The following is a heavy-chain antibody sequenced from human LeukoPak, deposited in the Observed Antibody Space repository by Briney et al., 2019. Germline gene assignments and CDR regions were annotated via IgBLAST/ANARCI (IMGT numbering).Heavy chain of an antibody. V-gene: IGHV3-20*04. CDR3: ARLGCSGGSCYSHYYYYYMDV. CDR1: GFNFSRYP. Sequence: PGGSLRLSCETSGFNFSRYPMHWVRQAPGKGLEWVSGINWNGGSTGYADSVKGRFTISRDNAKNSLYLQMNSLRAEDTALYYCARLGCSGGSCYSHYYYYYMDVWGKGTTVTVFS. CDR2: INWNGGST. D-gene: IGHD2-15*01. J-gene: IGHJ6*03.